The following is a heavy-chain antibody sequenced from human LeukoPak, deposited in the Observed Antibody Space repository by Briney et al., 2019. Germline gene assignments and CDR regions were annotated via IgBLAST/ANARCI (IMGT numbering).Heavy chain of an antibody. CDR3: ALTGYCSGGSRYSWLNWFDP. CDR2: FDPEDGET. Sequence: ASVKISCKVSGYTLTELSMHWVRQAPGKGLEWMGGFDPEDGETIYAQKFQGRVTMPEETSTDTAYMELNSLRSEDTAVYYCALTGYCSGGSRYSWLNWFDPWGQGTLVTVSS. CDR1: GYTLTELS. V-gene: IGHV1-24*01. J-gene: IGHJ5*02. D-gene: IGHD2-15*01.